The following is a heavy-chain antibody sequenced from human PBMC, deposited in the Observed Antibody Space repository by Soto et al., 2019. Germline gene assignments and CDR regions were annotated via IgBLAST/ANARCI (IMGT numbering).Heavy chain of an antibody. D-gene: IGHD3-3*01. V-gene: IGHV3-33*01. J-gene: IGHJ4*02. CDR2: IWYDGSNK. CDR3: ASSGFWSGYCLDY. CDR1: GFTFSSYG. Sequence: GGSLRLSCAASGFTFSSYGMHWVRQAPGKGLEWVAVIWYDGSNKYYADSVKGRFTISRDNSKSTLYLQMNSLRAEDTAVYYCASSGFWSGYCLDYWGQGTLVTV.